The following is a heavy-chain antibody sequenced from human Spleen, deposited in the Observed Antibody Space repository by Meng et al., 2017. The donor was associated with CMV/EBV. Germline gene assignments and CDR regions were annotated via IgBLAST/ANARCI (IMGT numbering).Heavy chain of an antibody. CDR3: ASSLKWGSSPAGLGYHGMDV. D-gene: IGHD6-13*01. V-gene: IGHV1-69*10. Sequence: SVKVSCKASGGTFSSYAISWVRQAPGQGLEWMGGIIPILGIANYAQKFQGRVTITADKSTSTAYMGLSSLRSEDTAVYYCASSLKWGSSPAGLGYHGMDVWGQGTTVTVSS. J-gene: IGHJ6*02. CDR2: IIPILGIA. CDR1: GGTFSSYA.